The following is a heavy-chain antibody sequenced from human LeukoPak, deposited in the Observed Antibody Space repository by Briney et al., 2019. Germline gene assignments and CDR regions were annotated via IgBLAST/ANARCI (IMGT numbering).Heavy chain of an antibody. V-gene: IGHV1-69*05. D-gene: IGHD4-17*01. Sequence: APVKVSCKASGGTFSSYAISWVRQAPGQGLEWMGRIIPIFGTANYAQKFQGRVTITTDESTSTAYMELSSLRSEDTAVYYCARDGYSDYGDYEGSGYWGQGTLVTVSS. CDR2: IIPIFGTA. J-gene: IGHJ4*02. CDR3: ARDGYSDYGDYEGSGY. CDR1: GGTFSSYA.